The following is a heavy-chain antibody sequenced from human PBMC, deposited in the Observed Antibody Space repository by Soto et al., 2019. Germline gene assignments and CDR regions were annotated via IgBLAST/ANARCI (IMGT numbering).Heavy chain of an antibody. V-gene: IGHV4-61*01. CDR1: SVSVSSGSYY. CDR3: ATLFGGVKSPGG. CDR2: IYYSGST. Sequence: QGQLQESGPGLVKPSETLSLTCTVSSVSVSSGSYYWSWIRQPPGKGLEWIGYIYYSGSTNYNPSLTIRDTISVDTSKNQFSLKLSSVTAADTAVYYCATLFGGVKSPGGWGQGTLVTVSS. J-gene: IGHJ4*02. D-gene: IGHD3-10*01.